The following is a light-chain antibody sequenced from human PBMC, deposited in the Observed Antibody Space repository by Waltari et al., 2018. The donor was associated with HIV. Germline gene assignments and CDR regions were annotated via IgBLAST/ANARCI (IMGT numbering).Light chain of an antibody. CDR2: DDR. V-gene: IGLV3-21*04. J-gene: IGLJ2*01. Sequence: SYVLTQPPSVSVAPGKTARITCWGNNIGSKSVHWYQQRPGQAPVLVIYDDRDRPSGIPERFSSSNSGNTATLTISRVEAGDEADYYCHVWDSRSVTFGGGTKLTVV. CDR3: HVWDSRSVT. CDR1: NIGSKS.